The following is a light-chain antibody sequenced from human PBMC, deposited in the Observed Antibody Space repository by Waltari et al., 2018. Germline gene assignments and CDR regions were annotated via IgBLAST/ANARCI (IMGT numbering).Light chain of an antibody. CDR3: QQRSNWHALT. V-gene: IGKV3-11*01. CDR1: QTVSSY. Sequence: EIVLTQSPATLSLSPGERATLSCRASQTVSSYLAWYQQKPGQAPRLLIYDVSNRATGIPARFSGSGSGTDFTLTISSIEPEDFAVYYCQQRSNWHALTFGGGTKVEIK. J-gene: IGKJ4*01. CDR2: DVS.